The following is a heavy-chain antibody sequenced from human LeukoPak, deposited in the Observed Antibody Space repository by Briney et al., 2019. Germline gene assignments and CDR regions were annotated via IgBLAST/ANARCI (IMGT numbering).Heavy chain of an antibody. CDR1: GGSISSGGHY. CDR2: IYYSGST. D-gene: IGHD4-11*01. J-gene: IGHJ4*02. Sequence: PSQTLSLTCTVSGGSISSGGHYWSWVRQHPGKGLEWIGYIYYSGSTYYNPSLKSRVTISVDTSKNQFSLKLSSVTAADTAVYYCARSLQTLAFDYWGQGTLVTVSP. CDR3: ARSLQTLAFDY. V-gene: IGHV4-31*03.